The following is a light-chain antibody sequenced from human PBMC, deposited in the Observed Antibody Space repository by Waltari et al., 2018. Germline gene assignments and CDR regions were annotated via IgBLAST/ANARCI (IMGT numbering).Light chain of an antibody. CDR1: QSVGNY. Sequence: IQMTQSPSSLSASVAVRVTITCRASQSVGNYFNWYQQRPGQAPKVLIYAASTLRSGVPSRFSGSGSGTDFTLTINSLQPEDLSIYYCQQTYSAPLSFGGGTKVEMK. CDR2: AAS. J-gene: IGKJ4*01. V-gene: IGKV1-39*01. CDR3: QQTYSAPLS.